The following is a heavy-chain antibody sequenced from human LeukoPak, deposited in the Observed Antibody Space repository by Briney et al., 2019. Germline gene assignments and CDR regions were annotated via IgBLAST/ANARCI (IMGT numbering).Heavy chain of an antibody. CDR3: ARRGYYDGYFQH. D-gene: IGHD3-22*01. J-gene: IGHJ1*01. Sequence: SETLSLTCTVSDGSISSSSYYWGWIRQPPGKGLEWIESIYYTGSTYYNPSLNSRVSISVDTSKNQFSLKLSSVTAADTAVYYCARRGYYDGYFQHWGQGTLVTVSS. CDR2: IYYTGST. CDR1: DGSISSSSYY. V-gene: IGHV4-39*01.